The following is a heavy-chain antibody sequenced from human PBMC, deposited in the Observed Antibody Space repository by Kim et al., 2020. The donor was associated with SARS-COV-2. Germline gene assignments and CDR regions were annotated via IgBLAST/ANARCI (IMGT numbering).Heavy chain of an antibody. CDR2: INHSGST. CDR1: GGSFSGYY. CDR3: ARGPILWWVYGMDV. V-gene: IGHV4-34*01. Sequence: SETLSLTCAVYGGSFSGYYWSWIRQPPGKGLEWIGEINHSGSTNYNPSLKSRVTISVDTSKNQFSLKLSSVTAADTAVYYCARGPILWWVYGMDVWGQGTTVTVSS. J-gene: IGHJ6*02. D-gene: IGHD2-21*01.